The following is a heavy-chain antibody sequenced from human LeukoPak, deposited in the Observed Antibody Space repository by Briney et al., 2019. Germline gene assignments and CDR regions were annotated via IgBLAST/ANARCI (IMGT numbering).Heavy chain of an antibody. CDR1: VGSISSGDYY. J-gene: IGHJ3*02. CDR3: ARATETTVVGPIYAFDI. V-gene: IGHV4-30-4*08. D-gene: IGHD4-23*01. CDR2: SYYSGST. Sequence: SQTLSLTCTVSVGSISSGDYYWSWIRQPPGKGLEWIGYSYYSGSTNYNPSLKSRVTISVDTSKNQFSLKLSSVTAADTAVYYCARATETTVVGPIYAFDIWGQGTMVTVSS.